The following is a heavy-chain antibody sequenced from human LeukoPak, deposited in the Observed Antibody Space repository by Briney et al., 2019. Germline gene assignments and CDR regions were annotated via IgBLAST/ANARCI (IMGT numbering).Heavy chain of an antibody. V-gene: IGHV1-24*01. D-gene: IGHD6-13*01. CDR3: ARMWSTATSGWNWFDP. CDR2: IIPVSGVT. Sequence: ASVKVSCKVSGYTLTDFSVHWVRQAPGKGLEWMGRIIPVSGVTKYAQKLQGRVTITADKSTSTAYMELRSLRSDDTAMYYCARMWSTATSGWNWFDPWGQGTLVTVSS. CDR1: GYTLTDFS. J-gene: IGHJ5*02.